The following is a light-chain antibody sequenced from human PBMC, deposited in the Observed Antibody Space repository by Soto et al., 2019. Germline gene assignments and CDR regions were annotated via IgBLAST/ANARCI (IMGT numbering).Light chain of an antibody. J-gene: IGKJ3*01. CDR3: HQLNSYPRGFT. V-gene: IGKV1-9*01. CDR2: AAS. Sequence: DIQLTQSPSFLSASVGDRVTITCRASQGISSYLAWYQQKPGKAPKLLIYAASTLQSGVPSRFSGSGSGTEFTLTISSLQPEDFATYYCHQLNSYPRGFTFGPGTKVDIK. CDR1: QGISSY.